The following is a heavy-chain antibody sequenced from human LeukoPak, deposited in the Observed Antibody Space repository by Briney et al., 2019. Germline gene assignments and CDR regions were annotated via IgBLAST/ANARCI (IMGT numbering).Heavy chain of an antibody. CDR1: GGSISSYY. CDR3: ARDGRFPPEVLPRYFDY. J-gene: IGHJ4*02. Sequence: SETLSLTCTVSGGSISSYYWGWIRQPPGKGLEWIGRIYYSGSTYYNPSLKSRVTMSVETSKNQFSLKLRSVTAADPAVYYCARDGRFPPEVLPRYFDYWGQGTLVTVSS. D-gene: IGHD1-26*01. CDR2: IYYSGST. V-gene: IGHV4-39*07.